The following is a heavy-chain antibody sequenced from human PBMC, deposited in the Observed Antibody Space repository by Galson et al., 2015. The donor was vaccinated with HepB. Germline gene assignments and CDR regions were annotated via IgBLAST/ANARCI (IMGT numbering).Heavy chain of an antibody. CDR3: ARVFGDGRWVDY. V-gene: IGHV3-53*01. Sequence: SLRLFCAASGFTVSSNCMSWVRQTPGRGLEWVSVIYVGGITYYADSVRGRFTISRDNSKNTVSLQMNSLRAEDTAVYYCARVFGDGRWVDYWGQGSLVIVSS. CDR2: IYVGGIT. J-gene: IGHJ4*02. D-gene: IGHD3-10*02. CDR1: GFTVSSNC.